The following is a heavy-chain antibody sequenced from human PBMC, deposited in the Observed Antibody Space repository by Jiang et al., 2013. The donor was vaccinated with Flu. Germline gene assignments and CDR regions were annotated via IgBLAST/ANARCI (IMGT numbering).Heavy chain of an antibody. J-gene: IGHJ4*02. D-gene: IGHD5-18*01. Sequence: AEVKKPGSSVKVSCKASGGTFSSYAISWVRQAPGQGLEWMGRIIPILGIANYAQKFQGRVTITADKSTSTAYMELSSLRSEDTAVYYCARDPGGYSPRGYFDYWGQGTLVTVSS. V-gene: IGHV1-69*04. CDR3: ARDPGGYSPRGYFDY. CDR1: GGTFSSYA. CDR2: IIPILGIA.